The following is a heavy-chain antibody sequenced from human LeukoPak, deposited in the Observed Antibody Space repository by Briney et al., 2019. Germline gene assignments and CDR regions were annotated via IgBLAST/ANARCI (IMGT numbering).Heavy chain of an antibody. V-gene: IGHV4-38-2*02. Sequence: SETLSLTCTVSGYSISSGYYWGWIRQPPGKGLEWIGSIYHSGSTYYNPSLKSRVTISVDTSKNQFSLKLSSVTAADTAVYYCARDLDYYDSSGCYYNSAFDIWGQGTMVTVSS. CDR1: GYSISSGYY. D-gene: IGHD3-22*01. CDR2: IYHSGST. CDR3: ARDLDYYDSSGCYYNSAFDI. J-gene: IGHJ3*02.